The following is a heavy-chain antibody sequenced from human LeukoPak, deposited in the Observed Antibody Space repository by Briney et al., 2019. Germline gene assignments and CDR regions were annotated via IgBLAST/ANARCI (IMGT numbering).Heavy chain of an antibody. D-gene: IGHD6-19*01. V-gene: IGHV3-11*04. CDR1: GFTFSSYA. CDR3: VTESGWLFDF. Sequence: GGSLRLSCAASGFTFSSYAMSRIRQAPGKGMEWVAYISPNGDNIHYADSVKGRFTISRDNAKNSLFLQVNSLRAEDTAVYYCVTESGWLFDFWGQGTLVTVSS. CDR2: ISPNGDNI. J-gene: IGHJ4*02.